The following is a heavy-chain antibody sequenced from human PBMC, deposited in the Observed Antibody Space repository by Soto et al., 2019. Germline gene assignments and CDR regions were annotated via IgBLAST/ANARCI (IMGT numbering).Heavy chain of an antibody. V-gene: IGHV3-23*01. D-gene: IGHD2-2*01. CDR2: ISGSGGST. CDR3: AKVFPVGYCSSTSCYPFDY. Sequence: HPGGSLRLSCAASGFTFSSYAMSWVRQAPGKGLEWVSAISGSGGSTYYADSVKGRFTISRDNSKNTLYLQMNSLRAEDTAVYYCAKVFPVGYCSSTSCYPFDYWGQGTPVTVSS. J-gene: IGHJ4*02. CDR1: GFTFSSYA.